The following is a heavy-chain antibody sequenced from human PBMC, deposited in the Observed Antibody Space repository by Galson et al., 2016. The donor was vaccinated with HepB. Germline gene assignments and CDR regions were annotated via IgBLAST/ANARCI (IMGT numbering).Heavy chain of an antibody. Sequence: CAISGDSVSNNGAAWNWIRQSPSRGLEWLGRAYYRSNFYYDYATSVKSRITINADTSKNQLSVQLNSVTPDDTAVYYCARGGGSGNYFYYHYHMDVWGQGTTVTVSS. D-gene: IGHD3-10*01. CDR3: ARGGGSGNYFYYHYHMDV. CDR2: AYYRSNFYY. CDR1: GDSVSNNGAA. J-gene: IGHJ6*03. V-gene: IGHV6-1*01.